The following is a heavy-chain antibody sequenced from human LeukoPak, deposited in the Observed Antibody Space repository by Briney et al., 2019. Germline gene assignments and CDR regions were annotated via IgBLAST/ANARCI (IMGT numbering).Heavy chain of an antibody. D-gene: IGHD3-10*02. CDR3: AKGSTMYTAYYFDY. CDR2: ISYDGNNK. Sequence: PGGSLRLSCAASGFTFSDHVMHWVRQAPDKGLEWVAMISYDGNNKYYADSVKGRFTISRDNSKNTLYVQMNSLRAEDTAVYYCAKGSTMYTAYYFDYWGQGTLVTVSS. J-gene: IGHJ4*02. CDR1: GFTFSDHV. V-gene: IGHV3-30*18.